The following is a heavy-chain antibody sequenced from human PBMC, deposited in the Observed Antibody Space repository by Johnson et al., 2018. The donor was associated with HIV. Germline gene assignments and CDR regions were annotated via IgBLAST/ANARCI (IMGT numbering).Heavy chain of an antibody. J-gene: IGHJ3*01. CDR1: GFTVSSNY. D-gene: IGHD3-10*01. CDR2: IYSGGST. CDR3: ARALSRFGVSDAFDV. Sequence: EVQPVESGGGLVQPGGSLRLSCAASGFTVSSNYMSWVRQAPGKGLAWVSEIYSGGSTYYADSVKGRFIISRDSSKNTLYLQMNSLRVEDTAVYYCARALSRFGVSDAFDVWGQGTMVTVSS. V-gene: IGHV3-66*01.